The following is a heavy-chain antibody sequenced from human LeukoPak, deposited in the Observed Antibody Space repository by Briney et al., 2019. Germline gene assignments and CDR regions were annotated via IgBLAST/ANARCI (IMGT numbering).Heavy chain of an antibody. D-gene: IGHD5-12*01. Sequence: GGCLRLSCAATGFTFSTYSMNWVRQTPARGLEWVSSINPQGTSTWNADSVKGRFSISRDNAKNSLYLQMNSLSAEDTGVYYCARDFTGESGYAGYWGQGSLVIASS. CDR1: GFTFSTYS. J-gene: IGHJ4*02. CDR2: INPQGTST. CDR3: ARDFTGESGYAGY. V-gene: IGHV3-21*06.